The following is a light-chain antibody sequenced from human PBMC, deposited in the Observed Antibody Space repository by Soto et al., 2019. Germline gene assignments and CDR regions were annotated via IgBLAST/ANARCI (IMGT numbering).Light chain of an antibody. V-gene: IGLV1-44*01. Sequence: QSVLTQPPSASGTPGQRVTISCSGSSSNIGSNTVSWFQQLPGRAPKLLLYNNNHRPSGVPDRFSGSKSGTSASLAISGLPSEDEAEYYCAAWDDSLDGHVVFGGGTQLTVL. CDR2: NNN. CDR1: SSNIGSNT. CDR3: AAWDDSLDGHVV. J-gene: IGLJ7*01.